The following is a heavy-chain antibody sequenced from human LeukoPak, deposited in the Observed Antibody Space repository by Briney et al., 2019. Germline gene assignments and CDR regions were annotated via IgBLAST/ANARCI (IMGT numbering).Heavy chain of an antibody. CDR2: INHSGST. D-gene: IGHD3-10*01. CDR3: ARSGYYYGSGSQLDY. CDR1: GGSISSSSYY. Sequence: ASETLSLTCTVSGGSISSSSYYWGWIRQPPGKGLEWIGEINHSGSTNYNPSLKSRVTMSVDTSKNQFSLKLSSVTAADTAVYYCARSGYYYGSGSQLDYWGQGTLVTVSS. J-gene: IGHJ4*02. V-gene: IGHV4-39*07.